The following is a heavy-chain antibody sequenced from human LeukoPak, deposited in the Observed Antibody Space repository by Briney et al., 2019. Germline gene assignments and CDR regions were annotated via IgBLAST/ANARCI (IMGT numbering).Heavy chain of an antibody. D-gene: IGHD4-17*01. Sequence: PSETLSLTCTVSGGSISSSSYYWGWIRQPPGKGLEWIGSIYYSGSTYYNPSLKSRVTISVDTSKNQFSLKLSSVTAADTAVYYCAATVTKYYYYYYYMDVWGKGTTVTVSS. V-gene: IGHV4-39*07. CDR3: AATVTKYYYYYYYMDV. CDR2: IYYSGST. CDR1: GGSISSSSYY. J-gene: IGHJ6*03.